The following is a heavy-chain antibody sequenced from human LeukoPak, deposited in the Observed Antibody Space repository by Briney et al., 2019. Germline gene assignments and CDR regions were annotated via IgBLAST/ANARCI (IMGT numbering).Heavy chain of an antibody. CDR1: GFTFSNYA. CDR2: ITADGGDT. J-gene: IGHJ4*02. V-gene: IGHV3-23*01. CDR3: ANPFYGSDYRHFGS. D-gene: IGHD2/OR15-2a*01. Sequence: PVGSLRLSCAASGFTFSNYAMRCVRQAPGKGLEWVSSITADGGDTYYADSVKGRFTISRDNAKNTLYLQMNNLRAEDTAVYYCANPFYGSDYRHFGSWGQGTLVTVS.